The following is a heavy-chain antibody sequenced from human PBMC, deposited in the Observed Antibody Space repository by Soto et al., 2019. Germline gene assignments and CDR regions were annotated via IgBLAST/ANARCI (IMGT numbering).Heavy chain of an antibody. CDR3: ARDTVLTGMFDF. J-gene: IGHJ4*02. CDR1: VGSIGSYH. D-gene: IGHD4-17*01. CDR2: VYYTGTT. V-gene: IGHV4-59*01. Sequence: SLTCTVSVGSIGSYHWSWVRQPPGKGLEWIASVYYTGTTNYNPSLGSRVTISIDAPENQISLKLTSVAAADTAFYYCARDTVLTGMFDFWGQGTLVTVSS.